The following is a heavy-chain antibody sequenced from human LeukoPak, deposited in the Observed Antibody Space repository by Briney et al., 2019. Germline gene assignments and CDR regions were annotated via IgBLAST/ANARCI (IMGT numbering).Heavy chain of an antibody. D-gene: IGHD6-19*01. CDR1: GGSFSGYY. CDR2: INHSGST. CDR3: ARVSTIAVAGYYYYGMDV. Sequence: SETLSLTCPVYGGSFSGYYWSWIRQAPGKGLEWIGEINHSGSTNYNPSLKSRVTISVDTSKNQFSLKLSSVTAADTAVYYCARVSTIAVAGYYYYGMDVWGQGTTVTVSS. J-gene: IGHJ6*02. V-gene: IGHV4-34*01.